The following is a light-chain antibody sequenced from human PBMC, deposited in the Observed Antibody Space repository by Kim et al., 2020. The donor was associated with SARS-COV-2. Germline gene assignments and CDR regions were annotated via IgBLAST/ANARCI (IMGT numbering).Light chain of an antibody. J-gene: IGLJ3*02. CDR2: DVS. CDR1: GSDVGGYNY. V-gene: IGLV2-14*03. Sequence: SALTQPASVSGSPGQSITISCTGTGSDVGGYNYGSWYQQHPGNAPRLMIYDVSDRPPGVYHRFSGSKSGNTASLTISGLQAEDEADYYCSSYTNTFTWVFGGGTQLTVL. CDR3: SSYTNTFTWV.